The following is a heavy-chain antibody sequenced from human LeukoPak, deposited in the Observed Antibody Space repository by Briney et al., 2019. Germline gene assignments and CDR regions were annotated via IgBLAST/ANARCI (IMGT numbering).Heavy chain of an antibody. CDR2: ISGRGGST. Sequence: GGSLRLSCAASGFTFSSYAMSWVRQAPGKGLEWVSAISGRGGSTYYADTVKGGFTISRDNSKNTLYLQMNSLRAEDTAVYYCAKDGGGYDILTGYYTKYYFDYWGQGTLVTVSS. CDR1: GFTFSSYA. V-gene: IGHV3-23*01. CDR3: AKDGGGYDILTGYYTKYYFDY. J-gene: IGHJ4*02. D-gene: IGHD3-9*01.